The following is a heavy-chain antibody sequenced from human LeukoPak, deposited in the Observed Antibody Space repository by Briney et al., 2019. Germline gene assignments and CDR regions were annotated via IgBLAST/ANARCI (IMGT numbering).Heavy chain of an antibody. CDR3: ARTPVLRYFDWLIPYYFDY. CDR2: IYYSGST. J-gene: IGHJ4*02. V-gene: IGHV4-39*07. D-gene: IGHD3-9*01. CDR1: GGSISSSSYY. Sequence: SETLSLTCTVSGGSISSSSYYWGWIRQPPGKGLEWIGSIYYSGSTNYNPSLKSRVTISVDTSKNQFSLKLSSVTAADTAVYYCARTPVLRYFDWLIPYYFDYRGQGTLVTVSS.